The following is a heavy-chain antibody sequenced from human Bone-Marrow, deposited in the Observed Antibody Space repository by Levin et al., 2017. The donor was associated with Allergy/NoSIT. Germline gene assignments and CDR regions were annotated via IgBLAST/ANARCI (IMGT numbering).Heavy chain of an antibody. CDR1: GGSISPYH. Sequence: SETLSLTCTVSGGSISPYHWSWIRQAPEKELEWIGFFSYAGTTSHNPSLKSRVTMSLDTSKNQFSLNLSSVTAADTAVYFCARSESGNDAGDYWGQGTLVTVSS. V-gene: IGHV4-59*08. CDR3: ARSESGNDAGDY. CDR2: FSYAGTT. D-gene: IGHD4-23*01. J-gene: IGHJ4*02.